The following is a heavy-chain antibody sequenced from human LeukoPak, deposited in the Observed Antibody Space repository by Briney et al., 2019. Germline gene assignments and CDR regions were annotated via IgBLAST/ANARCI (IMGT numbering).Heavy chain of an antibody. D-gene: IGHD2-21*01. CDR1: GGSISSSNSY. Sequence: SETLSLACTVSGGSISSSNSYWGWIRQPPGKGLEWIGTLSYSGSTYYNPSLKSRITISVDTSKSQFSLRLSSVTAADTALYYCARHIQGANVCDCWDQGTLVTVPS. V-gene: IGHV4-39*01. CDR2: LSYSGST. CDR3: ARHIQGANVCDC. J-gene: IGHJ4*02.